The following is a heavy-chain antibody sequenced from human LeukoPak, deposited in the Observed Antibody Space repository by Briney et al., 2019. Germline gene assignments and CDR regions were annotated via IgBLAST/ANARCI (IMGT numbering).Heavy chain of an antibody. CDR3: ARDFKWGALDY. CDR1: GYTFTGYY. D-gene: IGHD1-26*01. V-gene: IGHV1-2*02. J-gene: IGHJ4*02. Sequence: ASVKVSCKASGYTFTGYYMHWVRQAPGQGLEWMGWINPNSGGTNYAQKFQGRVTMTRDTSIGTAYMDLSSLRSDDTAIYFCARDFKWGALDYWGQGTLVTVSS. CDR2: INPNSGGT.